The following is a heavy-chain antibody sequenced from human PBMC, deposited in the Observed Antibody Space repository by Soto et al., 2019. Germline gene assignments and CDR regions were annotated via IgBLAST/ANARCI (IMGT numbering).Heavy chain of an antibody. CDR1: GFTFSSYS. CDR3: ARDLKAGGYYDSSGYYNNDY. V-gene: IGHV3-21*01. J-gene: IGHJ4*02. D-gene: IGHD3-22*01. CDR2: ISSSSSYI. Sequence: GGSLRLSCAASGFTFSSYSMNWVRQAPGKGLEWVSSISSSSSYIYYADSVKGRFTISRDNAKNSLYLQMNSLRAEDTAVYYCARDLKAGGYYDSSGYYNNDYCGQGTLVTVSS.